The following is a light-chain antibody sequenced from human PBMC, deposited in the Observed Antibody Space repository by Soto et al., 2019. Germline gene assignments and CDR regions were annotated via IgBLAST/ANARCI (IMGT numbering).Light chain of an antibody. J-gene: IGLJ2*01. CDR3: SSHSSSSTLVV. Sequence: QSALSQPASMSGSPGQSITISCTGTSSAVGGYNYVSWYRQYPGKAPKLIIYDVNNRPSEVSNRFSGSKSGNTASLTISGLQAEDEADYYCSSHSSSSTLVVFGGGTKLTVL. CDR1: SSAVGGYNY. V-gene: IGLV2-14*03. CDR2: DVN.